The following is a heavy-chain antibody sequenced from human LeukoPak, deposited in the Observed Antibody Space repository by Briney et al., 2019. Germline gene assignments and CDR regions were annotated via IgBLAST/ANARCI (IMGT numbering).Heavy chain of an antibody. Sequence: GGSLRLSCAASGFTFSSYSMNWVRQAPGKGLEWVSSISSSSSYIYYADSVKGRFTISRDNAKNSLYLQMNSLRAEDTAVYYCAKSFLALYYMDVWGKGTTVTVSS. CDR3: AKSFLALYYMDV. CDR1: GFTFSSYS. V-gene: IGHV3-21*04. J-gene: IGHJ6*03. D-gene: IGHD2/OR15-2a*01. CDR2: ISSSSSYI.